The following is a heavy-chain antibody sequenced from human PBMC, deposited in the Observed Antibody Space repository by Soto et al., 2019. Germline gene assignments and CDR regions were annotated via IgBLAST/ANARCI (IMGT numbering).Heavy chain of an antibody. Sequence: EVQLLESGGGLVQPGGSLRLSCAASGFTFSSYAMSWVRQAPGKGLEWVSAISGSGGSTYYADSVKGRFTISRDNSKNTLDLQMNSLRAVDTAVYYCAEDPHSGYDAVVDYWGQGALVTVSS. V-gene: IGHV3-23*01. J-gene: IGHJ4*02. D-gene: IGHD5-12*01. CDR2: ISGSGGST. CDR3: AEDPHSGYDAVVDY. CDR1: GFTFSSYA.